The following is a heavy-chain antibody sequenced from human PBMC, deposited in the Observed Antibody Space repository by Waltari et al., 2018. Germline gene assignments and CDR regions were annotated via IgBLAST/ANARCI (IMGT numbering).Heavy chain of an antibody. CDR1: GFNFNIYG. J-gene: IGHJ4*01. CDR2: TRFDGINK. V-gene: IGHV3-30*02. D-gene: IGHD5-12*01. CDR3: AREDIVSETQWRGNQYRGNSGYDL. Sequence: QVFLVESGGGVVQPGDSLRLSCVSSGFNFNIYGMHWVRPAPGKGLEWVAFTRFDGINKHYADSVKGRFTISRDNIKNTLYLQMNSLRREDSAIYYCAREDIVSETQWRGNQYRGNSGYDLWGQGTLVSVSS.